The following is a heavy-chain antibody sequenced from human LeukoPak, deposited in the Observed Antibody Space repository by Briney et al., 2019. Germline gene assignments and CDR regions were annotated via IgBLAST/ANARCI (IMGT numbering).Heavy chain of an antibody. D-gene: IGHD3-22*01. V-gene: IGHV1-69*13. CDR3: TRLGYNYDTSGNY. J-gene: IGHJ4*02. Sequence: SVKVSCKASGGTFTSYAISWVRQAPGQGLEWMGGIIPIFGTANYAQKFQGRVTITADESTSTAYMELSSLRSEDTAVYYCTRLGYNYDTSGNYWGQGTLVTVSS. CDR1: GGTFTSYA. CDR2: IIPIFGTA.